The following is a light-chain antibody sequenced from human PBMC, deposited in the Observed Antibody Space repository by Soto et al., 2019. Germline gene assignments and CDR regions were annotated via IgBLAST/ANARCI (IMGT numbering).Light chain of an antibody. J-gene: IGKJ2*01. CDR2: DAS. V-gene: IGKV1-33*01. CDR3: QQYHSLPST. CDR1: QDISNF. Sequence: DIQMTQSPPSLSASVGDRVTITCQASQDISNFLNWYQQKLGKAPKLLIFDASDLETGVPSRFSGSGSGTHFTFTISSLRPEDIATYYCQQYHSLPSTFGQGTKLQIK.